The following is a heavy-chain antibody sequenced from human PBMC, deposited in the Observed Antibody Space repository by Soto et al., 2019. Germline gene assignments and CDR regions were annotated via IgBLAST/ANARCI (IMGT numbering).Heavy chain of an antibody. D-gene: IGHD2-2*01. V-gene: IGHV3-21*01. J-gene: IGHJ4*02. CDR2: ISSSSTYI. CDR3: EGGYYCSSTSCPLLPLDY. CDR1: GFTFSTYI. Sequence: EVQLVESGGGLVKPGGSLRLSCAASGFTFSTYIMNWVRQAPGKGLEWVSSISSSSTYIYYADSVKGRFTISRDNAKNSLYLQMNSLRAEDKAVYYWEGGYYCSSTSCPLLPLDYWGQGTLVIVSS.